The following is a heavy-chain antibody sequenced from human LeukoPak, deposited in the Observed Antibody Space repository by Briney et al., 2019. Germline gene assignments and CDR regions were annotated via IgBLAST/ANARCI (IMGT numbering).Heavy chain of an antibody. J-gene: IGHJ6*03. CDR3: ARVDWLANHYYYMDV. Sequence: SETLSLTCAVYGGSFSGYYWSWIRQPPGKGLEWIGEINHSGSTYYNPSLKSRVTISVDTSKNQFSLKLSSVIAADTAVYYCARVDWLANHYYYMDVWGKGTTVTVSS. D-gene: IGHD2-21*01. CDR1: GGSFSGYY. CDR2: INHSGST. V-gene: IGHV4-34*01.